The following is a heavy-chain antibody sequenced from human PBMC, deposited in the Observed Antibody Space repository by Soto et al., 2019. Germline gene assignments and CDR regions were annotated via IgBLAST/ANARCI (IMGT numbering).Heavy chain of an antibody. D-gene: IGHD6-13*01. Sequence: SDSLSLTFAGYGGCVSVWIWVFFRRPPREPLELSGESNHRGSTNHNPSIKSLVTISGDTSKNQFSLKLSAVTAADTAVYYCARDWSSSRSFGGWFDPWGQGTLVTVSS. J-gene: IGHJ5*01. CDR1: GGCVSVWI. CDR3: ARDWSSSRSFGGWFDP. V-gene: IGHV4-34*01. CDR2: SNHRGST.